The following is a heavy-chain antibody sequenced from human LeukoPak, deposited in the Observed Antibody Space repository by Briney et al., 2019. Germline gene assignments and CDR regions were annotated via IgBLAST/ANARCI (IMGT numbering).Heavy chain of an antibody. CDR3: ARGGRFWNNWFDP. Sequence: PSETLSLTCAVYGGSFSGYYWSWIRQPPGKGLEWIGEINHSGSTNYNPSLKSRITISVDTSKNQFSLKLSSVTAADTAVYYCARGGRFWNNWFDPWGQGTLVTVSS. D-gene: IGHD3-3*01. CDR1: GGSFSGYY. CDR2: INHSGST. V-gene: IGHV4-34*01. J-gene: IGHJ5*02.